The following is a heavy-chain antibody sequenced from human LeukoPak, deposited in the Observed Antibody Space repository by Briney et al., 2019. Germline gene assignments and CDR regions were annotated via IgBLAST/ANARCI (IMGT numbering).Heavy chain of an antibody. J-gene: IGHJ5*02. V-gene: IGHV1-46*01. CDR2: INPSGGST. D-gene: IGHD3-10*01. Sequence: GASVKVSCKASGYTFTSYYMHWVRQAPGQGLEWMGIINPSGGSTSYAQKFQGRVTMTRDMSTSTVYMELSSLRSEDTAVYYCAREEVRGVSRYWFDPWGQGTLVTVSS. CDR1: GYTFTSYY. CDR3: AREEVRGVSRYWFDP.